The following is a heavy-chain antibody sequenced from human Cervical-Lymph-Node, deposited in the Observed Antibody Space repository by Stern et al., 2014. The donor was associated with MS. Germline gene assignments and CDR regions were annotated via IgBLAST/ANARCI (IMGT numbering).Heavy chain of an antibody. D-gene: IGHD6-13*01. CDR3: ARAYSSTSYAFDI. J-gene: IGHJ3*02. CDR2: NDWDGDK. CDR1: GFSLSTSGMC. V-gene: IGHV2-70*13. Sequence: QITLKESGPALVKPTQTLTLTCTFSGFSLSTSGMCVSWIRQPPGKALEWLALNDWDGDKYYSTSLKTRLTISKDTSKNQVVLRMTNVDPVDTATYYCARAYSSTSYAFDIWGQGTMVTVSS.